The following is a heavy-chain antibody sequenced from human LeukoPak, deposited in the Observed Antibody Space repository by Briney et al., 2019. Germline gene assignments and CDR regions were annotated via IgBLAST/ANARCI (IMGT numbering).Heavy chain of an antibody. J-gene: IGHJ6*02. CDR2: IWYDGSNK. D-gene: IGHD2-2*01. CDR1: GFTFSSYG. CDR3: ASQTVPGHREYQLLWGDYYYGMDV. Sequence: PGGSLRLSCAASGFTFSSYGMHLVRQAPGKGLEWVAVIWYDGSNKYYADSVKGRFTISRDNSKNTLYLQMNSLRAEDTAVYYCASQTVPGHREYQLLWGDYYYGMDVWGQGTTVTVSS. V-gene: IGHV3-33*01.